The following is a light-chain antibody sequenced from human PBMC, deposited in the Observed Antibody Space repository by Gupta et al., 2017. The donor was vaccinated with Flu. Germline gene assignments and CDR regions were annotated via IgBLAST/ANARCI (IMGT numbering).Light chain of an antibody. CDR3: QQSYSTLLT. V-gene: IGKV1-39*01. CDR1: QSISSY. Sequence: DIQMTQSPSSLSASVGDRVTITCRASQSISSYLNWYQQKPGKAPKLLIYAASSLQSGVPSRFSGSGSGTDFTLTTNSLQPEDFATYYCQQSYSTLLTFGQGTRLEIK. CDR2: AAS. J-gene: IGKJ5*01.